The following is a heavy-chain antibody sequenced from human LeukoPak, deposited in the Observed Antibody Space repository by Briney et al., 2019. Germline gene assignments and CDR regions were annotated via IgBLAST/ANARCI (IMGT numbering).Heavy chain of an antibody. V-gene: IGHV1-18*04. CDR3: AREKMVRGVKDLDY. D-gene: IGHD3-10*01. Sequence: ASVKVSCKASGYTFTSYGISWVRQAPGQGLEWMGWISAYNGNTNYAQKLQGRVTVTTDTSTSTAYMELRSLRSDDTAVYYCAREKMVRGVKDLDYWGQGTLVTVSS. J-gene: IGHJ4*02. CDR2: ISAYNGNT. CDR1: GYTFTSYG.